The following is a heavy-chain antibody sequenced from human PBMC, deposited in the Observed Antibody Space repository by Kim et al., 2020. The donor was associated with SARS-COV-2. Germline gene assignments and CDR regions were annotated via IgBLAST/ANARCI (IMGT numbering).Heavy chain of an antibody. J-gene: IGHJ4*02. Sequence: ASVKVSCKAPGYTFTNYYMHWLRQAPGQGLEWMGIINPTGGSTTYAQKFQGRVTMTRDTSTSTVYMELSSLTSEDTAVYYCARGNYHDILTGYLDYWGQGTLVTVSS. D-gene: IGHD3-9*01. CDR2: INPTGGST. CDR3: ARGNYHDILTGYLDY. CDR1: GYTFTNYY. V-gene: IGHV1-46*01.